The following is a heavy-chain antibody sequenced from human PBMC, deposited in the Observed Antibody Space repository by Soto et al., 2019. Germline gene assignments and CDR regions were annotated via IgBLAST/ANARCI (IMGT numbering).Heavy chain of an antibody. CDR2: IYYSGST. CDR1: GGSISSGGYY. J-gene: IGHJ6*02. Sequence: SETLSLTCTVSGGSISSGGYYWSWIRQHPGKGLEWIGYIYYSGSTYYNPSLKSRVTISVDTSKNQFSLKLSSVTAADTAVYYCARDPKVITASDYYGMDVWGQGTTVTVSS. V-gene: IGHV4-31*03. CDR3: ARDPKVITASDYYGMDV. D-gene: IGHD3-10*01.